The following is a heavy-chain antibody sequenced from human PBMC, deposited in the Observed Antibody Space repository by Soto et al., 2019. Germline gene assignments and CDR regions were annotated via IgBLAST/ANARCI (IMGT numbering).Heavy chain of an antibody. CDR2: ISYDGSNK. D-gene: IGHD1-1*01. CDR1: GFTFNSYA. CDR3: ASEQLAVLRGVLDY. V-gene: IGHV3-30-3*01. Sequence: QVQLVESGGGVVQPGRSLRLSCAASGFTFNSYAMHWVRQAPGRGLEWVAVISYDGSNKYYADSVKGRFTISRDNSKNTLYLQMNSLRADDTAMYYCASEQLAVLRGVLDYWGQGTLVNVSS. J-gene: IGHJ4*02.